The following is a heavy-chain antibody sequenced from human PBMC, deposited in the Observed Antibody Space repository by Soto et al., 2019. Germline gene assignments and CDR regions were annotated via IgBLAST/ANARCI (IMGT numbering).Heavy chain of an antibody. J-gene: IGHJ4*02. V-gene: IGHV4-39*01. CDR2: IYYSGST. CDR3: ARHLSKGFDY. Sequence: SETLSLTCTVSGGSVSSSSYYWGWIRQPPGKGLEWIGSIYYSGSTYYNPSPKSRVTISVDTSKNQFSLKLSSVTAADTAVYYCARHLSKGFDYWGQGALVTVSS. CDR1: GGSVSSSSYY.